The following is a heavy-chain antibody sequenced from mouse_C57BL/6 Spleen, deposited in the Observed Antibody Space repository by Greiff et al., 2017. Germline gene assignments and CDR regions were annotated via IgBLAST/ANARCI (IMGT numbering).Heavy chain of an antibody. CDR2: IYPGSGST. D-gene: IGHD1-1*01. CDR3: ATYYHGSSSYARDY. CDR1: GYTFTSYW. V-gene: IGHV1-55*01. Sequence: QVQLQQPGAELVKPGASVKMSCKASGYTFTSYWITWVKQRPGQGLEWIGDIYPGSGSTNYNEKFKSKATLTVDTSSSTAYMQLSSLTSEDSSVYYCATYYHGSSSYARDYWSKGTSDTVLS. J-gene: IGHJ4*01.